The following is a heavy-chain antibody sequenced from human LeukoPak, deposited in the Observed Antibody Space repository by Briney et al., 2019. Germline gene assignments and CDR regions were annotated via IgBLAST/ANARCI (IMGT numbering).Heavy chain of an antibody. J-gene: IGHJ4*02. V-gene: IGHV1-2*02. CDR3: ARAGITMVRGVMKSPFGY. Sequence: ASVKVSCKASGYTFTGYYMHWVRQAPGQGLEWMGWINPNSGGTNYAQKFQGRVTMTRDTSISTAYMELSRLRSDDTAVYYCARAGITMVRGVMKSPFGYWGQGTLVTVSS. D-gene: IGHD3-10*01. CDR1: GYTFTGYY. CDR2: INPNSGGT.